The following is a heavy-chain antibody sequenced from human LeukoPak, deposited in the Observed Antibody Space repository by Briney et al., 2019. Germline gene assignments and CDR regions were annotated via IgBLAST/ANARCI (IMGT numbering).Heavy chain of an antibody. J-gene: IGHJ4*02. CDR3: ASYGSGDYGDPLRY. Sequence: SETLSLTCAVYGGSFSNYYWSWIRQPPGKGLEWIGEINHSGSTSYNPSLKSRVTISVDTSKNQFSLKLSSVTAADTAVYYCASYGSGDYGDPLRYWGQGTLVTVSS. D-gene: IGHD4-17*01. CDR1: GGSFSNYY. V-gene: IGHV4-34*01. CDR2: INHSGST.